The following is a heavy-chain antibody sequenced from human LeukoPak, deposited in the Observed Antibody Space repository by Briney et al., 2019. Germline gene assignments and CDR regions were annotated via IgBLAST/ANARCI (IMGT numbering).Heavy chain of an antibody. CDR2: INPSGGST. Sequence: ASVKVSCKASGYTFTSYYMHWVRQAPGQGLEWMGIINPSGGSTSYAQKFQGRVTMTRDTSISTAYMELSRLRSDDTAVYYCARDTRRRYFDWLLYRGWFDPWGQGTLVTVPS. J-gene: IGHJ5*02. CDR3: ARDTRRRYFDWLLYRGWFDP. D-gene: IGHD3-9*01. CDR1: GYTFTSYY. V-gene: IGHV1-46*01.